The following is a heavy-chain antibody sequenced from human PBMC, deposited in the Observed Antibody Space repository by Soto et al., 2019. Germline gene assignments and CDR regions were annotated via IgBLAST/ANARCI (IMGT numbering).Heavy chain of an antibody. V-gene: IGHV4-34*01. CDR2: TNHSGST. CDR1: GGSFSGYY. J-gene: IGHJ3*02. D-gene: IGHD6-13*01. Sequence: LSLTCAVYGGSFSGYYWSWIRQPPGKGLEWIGETNHSGSTNYNPSLKSRVTISVDTSKNQFSLQLSSVTAEDTAVYYCARASGIAAAGAFDIWGQGTMVTVSS. CDR3: ARASGIAAAGAFDI.